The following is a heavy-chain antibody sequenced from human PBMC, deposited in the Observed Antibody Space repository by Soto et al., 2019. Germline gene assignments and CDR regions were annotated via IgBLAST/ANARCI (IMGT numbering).Heavy chain of an antibody. J-gene: IGHJ6*02. Sequence: GEPLQFSCNGSGGSFTTYWSCRVRQMQWKGLEWMGIIYPGDSDARYSPSFRGQVTISADKSITTAYLQWSSLKASDSAVYYCARHTTQLWLPRDIDGWGQGTSVTVSS. CDR3: ARHTTQLWLPRDIDG. D-gene: IGHD5-18*01. V-gene: IGHV5-51*01. CDR2: IYPGDSDA. CDR1: GGSFTTYW.